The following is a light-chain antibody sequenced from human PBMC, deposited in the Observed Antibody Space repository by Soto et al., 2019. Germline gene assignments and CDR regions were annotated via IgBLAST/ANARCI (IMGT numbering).Light chain of an antibody. CDR1: QSVSSN. Sequence: EIVMTQSPATLSVSPGERATLSCRVSQSVSSNLAWYQQKPGQAPRLLIYGASTRATGIPARFSGSGSGTEFTLTISSLQSEDFAVYYCQQYNNWPPRVTFGGGTKVEIK. CDR2: GAS. V-gene: IGKV3-15*01. J-gene: IGKJ4*01. CDR3: QQYNNWPPRVT.